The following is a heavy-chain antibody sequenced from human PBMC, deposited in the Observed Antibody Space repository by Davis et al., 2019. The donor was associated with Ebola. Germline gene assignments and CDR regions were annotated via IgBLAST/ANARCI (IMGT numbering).Heavy chain of an antibody. CDR3: ARALIYYYDSSALGWLDP. Sequence: PGGSLRLSCAASGFTFSSYAMHWVRQAPGKGLEWVAVISYDGSNKYYADSVKGRFTISRDNSKNTLYLQMNSLRAEDTAVYYCARALIYYYDSSALGWLDPWGQGTLVTVSS. J-gene: IGHJ5*02. D-gene: IGHD3-22*01. CDR1: GFTFSSYA. CDR2: ISYDGSNK. V-gene: IGHV3-30-3*01.